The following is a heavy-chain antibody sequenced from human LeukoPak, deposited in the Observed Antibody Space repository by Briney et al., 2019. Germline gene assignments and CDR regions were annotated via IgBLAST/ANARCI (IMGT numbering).Heavy chain of an antibody. CDR2: MSRSGDII. CDR3: ARDRGYDILTGYDY. J-gene: IGHJ4*02. CDR1: GFTFSDYN. Sequence: GGSLRLSCAASGFTFSDYNMNWVRQVPGKGLESVSYMSRSGDIIYYADSVKGRFTISRDNAKNSLYLQMNSLRAEDTALYYCARDRGYDILTGYDYWGQGTLVTVSS. V-gene: IGHV3-48*04. D-gene: IGHD3-9*01.